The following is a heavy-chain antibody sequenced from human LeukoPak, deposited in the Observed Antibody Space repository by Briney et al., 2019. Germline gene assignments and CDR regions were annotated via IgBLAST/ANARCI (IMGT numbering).Heavy chain of an antibody. D-gene: IGHD6-6*01. CDR3: AKYSSSSNYYYGMDV. CDR2: ISGSGGNA. CDR1: GFTFSKYA. J-gene: IGHJ6*02. V-gene: IGHV3-23*01. Sequence: PGGSLRLSCAASGFTFSKYAMTWVRQAPGKGLEWVSAISGSGGNAYYADSVKGRFTFSRDNSKNTLSLQMNSLRAEDTAVYYCAKYSSSSNYYYGMDVWGQGTTVTVSS.